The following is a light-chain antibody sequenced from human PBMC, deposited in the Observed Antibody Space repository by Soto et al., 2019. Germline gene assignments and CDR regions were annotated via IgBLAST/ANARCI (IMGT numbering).Light chain of an antibody. CDR2: YDD. CDR3: AAWDDSLNGLV. Sequence: QSVLTQPPSVSEAPRQRVTISCSGSSSNIGNNAVNWYQQLPGKAPKLLIYYDDLLPSGVSDRFSGSKSDTSASLAISGLQSEDEAHYYRAAWDDSLNGLVFGTGTKVTVL. V-gene: IGLV1-36*01. J-gene: IGLJ1*01. CDR1: SSNIGNNA.